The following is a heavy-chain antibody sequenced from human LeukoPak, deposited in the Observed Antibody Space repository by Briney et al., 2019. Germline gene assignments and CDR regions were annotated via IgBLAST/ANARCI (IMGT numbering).Heavy chain of an antibody. J-gene: IGHJ5*02. CDR3: ARRRGRFLGLPFDP. CDR2: IYYSGST. V-gene: IGHV4-39*07. D-gene: IGHD3-3*01. Sequence: PSETLSLTCTVSGGSISSSSYYWGWIRQPPGKGLEWIGSIYYSGSTNYNPSLKSRVTISVDTSKNQFSLKLSSVTAADTAAYYCARRRGRFLGLPFDPWGQGTLVTVSS. CDR1: GGSISSSSYY.